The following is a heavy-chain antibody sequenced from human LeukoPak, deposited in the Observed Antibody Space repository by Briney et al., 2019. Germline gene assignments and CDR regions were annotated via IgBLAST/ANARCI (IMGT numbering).Heavy chain of an antibody. Sequence: GGSLRLSCAASGFTFSSYSMNWVRQAPGKGLEWVSSISSSSSYIYYADSVKGRFTISRDNAKNSLYLQMNSLRAEDTAVYYCARNLPSNYYGSGSYYTAIDYWGQGTLVTVSS. CDR1: GFTFSSYS. D-gene: IGHD3-10*01. CDR2: ISSSSSYI. V-gene: IGHV3-21*01. J-gene: IGHJ4*02. CDR3: ARNLPSNYYGSGSYYTAIDY.